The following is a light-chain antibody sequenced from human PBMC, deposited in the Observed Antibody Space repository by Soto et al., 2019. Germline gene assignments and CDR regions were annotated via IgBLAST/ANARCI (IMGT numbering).Light chain of an antibody. J-gene: IGKJ4*01. CDR1: QSLSSY. CDR2: GPS. Sequence: EIVMTQSPATLSVSPGERATLFCRASQSLSSYLAWYQQKPGQAPRLLIYGPSTRATGIPARFSGSGSGTEFTLTVSSLQSEDFAVYYCQQYYNWPLTFGGGTKVEFK. CDR3: QQYYNWPLT. V-gene: IGKV3-15*01.